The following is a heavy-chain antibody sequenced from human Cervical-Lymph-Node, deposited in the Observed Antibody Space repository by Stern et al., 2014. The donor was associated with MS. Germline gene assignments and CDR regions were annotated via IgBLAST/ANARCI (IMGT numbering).Heavy chain of an antibody. D-gene: IGHD3-16*01. V-gene: IGHV1-69*06. CDR3: ARGGGDNWFDP. Sequence: VQLVESGAEVKKPGSSVKVSCKASGGISWVRQAPGQGLEYMGGVIPFVGTSHYAQKCQGRVTITADTSTNTAYLELSSLKSDDTAVYYCARGGGDNWFDPWGQGTLVTVSS. J-gene: IGHJ5*02. CDR1: GG. CDR2: VIPFVGTS.